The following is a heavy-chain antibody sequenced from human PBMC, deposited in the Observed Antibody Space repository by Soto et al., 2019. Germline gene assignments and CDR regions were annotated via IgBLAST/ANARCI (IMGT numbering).Heavy chain of an antibody. D-gene: IGHD3-10*01. Sequence: PGGSLRLACEASGFTFNSYSMNWVRQAPGKGLEWISYISSSSSTIYYRDSVKGRFTISRDNAKSSLYLQMNSLRDEDTAVYYCARDLYYYGSGSGYFDYCGKGTLVTVSS. V-gene: IGHV3-48*02. CDR1: GFTFNSYS. CDR2: ISSSSSTI. J-gene: IGHJ4*02. CDR3: ARDLYYYGSGSGYFDY.